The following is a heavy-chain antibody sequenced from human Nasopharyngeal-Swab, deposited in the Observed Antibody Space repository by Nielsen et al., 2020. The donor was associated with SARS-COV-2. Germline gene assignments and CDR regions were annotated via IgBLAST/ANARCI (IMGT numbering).Heavy chain of an antibody. CDR1: GFTFSRYA. J-gene: IGHJ6*02. Sequence: GGWLRLSCVASGFTFSRYAMSWVRKAPGKGLEWVSIISGSGDTTYYADSVNDRFTISRDNSKNTLYLQMNSLRVEDTALYYCAKAPYLRGLDVWGQGTTVTVSS. CDR2: ISGSGDTT. V-gene: IGHV3-23*01. D-gene: IGHD2-21*01. CDR3: AKAPYLRGLDV.